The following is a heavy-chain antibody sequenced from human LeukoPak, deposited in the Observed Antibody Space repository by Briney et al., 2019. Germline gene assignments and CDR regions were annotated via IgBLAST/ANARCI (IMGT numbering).Heavy chain of an antibody. CDR3: ARDTTITMVRGDIGSSWFDP. D-gene: IGHD3-10*01. CDR2: INPSGGST. Sequence: GASVKVSCKASGYTFTSYYMHWVRQAPGQGLEWMGIINPSGGSTSYAQKFQGRVTMTRDTSTSTVYMELSSLRSEDMAVYYCARDTTITMVRGDIGSSWFDPWGQGTLVTVSS. V-gene: IGHV1-46*01. CDR1: GYTFTSYY. J-gene: IGHJ5*02.